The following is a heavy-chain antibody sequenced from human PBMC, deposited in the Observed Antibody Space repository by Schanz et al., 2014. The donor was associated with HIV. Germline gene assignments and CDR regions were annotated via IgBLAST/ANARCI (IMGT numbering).Heavy chain of an antibody. CDR2: TSYDGTKK. Sequence: QVQLVESGGGVVQPGRSLKLSCVASGFNFNSYGMHWVRQAPGKGLEWVAVTSYDGTKKHYADSVKGRFTISRDNSKNSLYLAIKXXXAXDXXXXXXXXXXNYYESKYRGKGNYYYYYGIDVWGQGTTVTVS. CDR1: GFNFNSYG. D-gene: IGHD3-22*01. V-gene: IGHV3-30*03. J-gene: IGHJ6*02. CDR3: XXXXNYYESKYRGKGNYYYYYGIDV.